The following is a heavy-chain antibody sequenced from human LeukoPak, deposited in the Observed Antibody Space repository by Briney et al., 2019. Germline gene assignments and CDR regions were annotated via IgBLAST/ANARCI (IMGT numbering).Heavy chain of an antibody. D-gene: IGHD7-27*01. Sequence: PGGSLRLSCAASGFTFSSYAMSWVRQPPGKGLEWVSAISAGGGSTYYGDSVKGRFTISRDNSKNTLYLQMNSLRAEDTAIYYCAKESANWGYNWFDPWGQGTLVTVSS. CDR1: GFTFSSYA. J-gene: IGHJ5*02. V-gene: IGHV3-23*01. CDR3: AKESANWGYNWFDP. CDR2: ISAGGGST.